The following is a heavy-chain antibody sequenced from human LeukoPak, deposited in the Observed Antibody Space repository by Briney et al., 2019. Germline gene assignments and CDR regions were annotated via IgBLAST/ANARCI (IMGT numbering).Heavy chain of an antibody. CDR3: ARDGTSGFDY. CDR1: GGSISTYY. V-gene: IGHV4-59*01. J-gene: IGHJ4*02. D-gene: IGHD1-1*01. Sequence: KSSETLSLTCTVSGGSISTYYWSWIRQPPGKGLEWIGYIHCTGNTNYNPSLKSRVTISVDSSENQFSLRLGSVTAADTAIYYCARDGTSGFDYWGQGTLVTVSS. CDR2: IHCTGNT.